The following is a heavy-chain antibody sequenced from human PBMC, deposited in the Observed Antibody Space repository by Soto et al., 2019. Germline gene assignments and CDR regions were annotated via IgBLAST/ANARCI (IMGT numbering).Heavy chain of an antibody. J-gene: IGHJ4*02. Sequence: GGSLRLSCAVSGFTFGHYWMSWVRQAPGKGLEWLANIKEDGSEKYYVDSVKGRFTISRDNAKNSVYLHMTSLRAEDTAVYYCAKYLYSSGSSFDYWGQGTLVTVSS. CDR1: GFTFGHYW. CDR2: IKEDGSEK. CDR3: AKYLYSSGSSFDY. D-gene: IGHD6-19*01. V-gene: IGHV3-7*02.